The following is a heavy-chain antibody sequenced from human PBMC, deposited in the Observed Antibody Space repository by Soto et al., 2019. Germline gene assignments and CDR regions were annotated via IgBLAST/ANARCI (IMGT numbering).Heavy chain of an antibody. CDR3: ARTSVDTAMVDFDY. V-gene: IGHV4-30-2*01. Sequence: QLQLQESGSGLVKPSQTLSLTCAVSGGSISSGGYSWSWIRQPPGKGLEWIGYIYHSVSTYYNPSLKSRVTISVDRYKNQFSLKLSSVTAADTAVYYCARTSVDTAMVDFDYWGQGTLVTVSS. CDR1: GGSISSGGYS. CDR2: IYHSVST. D-gene: IGHD5-18*01. J-gene: IGHJ4*02.